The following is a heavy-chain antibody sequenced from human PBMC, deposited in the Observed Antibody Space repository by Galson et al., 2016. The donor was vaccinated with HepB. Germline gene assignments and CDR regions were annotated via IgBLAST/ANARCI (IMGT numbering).Heavy chain of an antibody. CDR2: IDWDNNE. Sequence: PALVKPTQTLTLTCTFSGFSLRTNGMCVSWIRQPPGKALEWLARIDWDNNEYRSPSLRTRLTISKDTSKNQVVLTMTNLDPEDTATYYCARTPRYCRGYGCDGFYIWGQGTTVTVSS. CDR1: GFSLRTNGMC. D-gene: IGHD2-21*01. CDR3: ARTPRYCRGYGCDGFYI. V-gene: IGHV2-70*11. J-gene: IGHJ6*02.